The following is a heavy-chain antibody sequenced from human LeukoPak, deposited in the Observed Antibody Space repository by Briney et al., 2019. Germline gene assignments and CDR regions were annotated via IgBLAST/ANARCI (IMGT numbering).Heavy chain of an antibody. V-gene: IGHV3-74*01. CDR3: AKDSMFSNPSTNDY. Sequence: GGSLRLSCAASGFTFSSYWMNWVRQAPGKGLVWVSRIASDGSSTTYADSVKGRFTISRDKSKNTLYLQMNSLRAEDTAEYYCAKDSMFSNPSTNDYWGQGTLVTVSS. CDR1: GFTFSSYW. D-gene: IGHD3-10*02. CDR2: IASDGSST. J-gene: IGHJ4*02.